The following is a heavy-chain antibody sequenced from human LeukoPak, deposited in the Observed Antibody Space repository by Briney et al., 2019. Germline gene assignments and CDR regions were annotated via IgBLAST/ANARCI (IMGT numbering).Heavy chain of an antibody. CDR2: IYYSGST. CDR1: GGSISSGGYY. CDR3: ARIPVLIAAAGMDS. V-gene: IGHV4-31*03. D-gene: IGHD6-13*01. J-gene: IGHJ4*02. Sequence: SQTLSLSCTVSGGSISSGGYYWSWIRQHPGKGLEWIGDIYYSGSTYYNPSLKSRVTISVDTSKNQFSLKLSSVTAADTAVYYCARIPVLIAAAGMDSWGQGTLVTVSS.